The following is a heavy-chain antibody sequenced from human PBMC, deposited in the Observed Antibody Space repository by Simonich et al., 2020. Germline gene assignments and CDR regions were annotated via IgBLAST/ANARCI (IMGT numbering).Heavy chain of an antibody. Sequence: QVQLVQSGAEVKKPGASVKVSCKASGYTFTGYYLHWGRQAPGQGLEGRGMINPNSDVTNYAQKFQGRVTMTRDTSISTAYMELSRLRSDDTAVYYCARGGLGHWYFDLWGRGTLVTVSS. D-gene: IGHD6-25*01. CDR1: GYTFTGYY. J-gene: IGHJ2*01. CDR2: INPNSDVT. CDR3: ARGGLGHWYFDL. V-gene: IGHV1-2*02.